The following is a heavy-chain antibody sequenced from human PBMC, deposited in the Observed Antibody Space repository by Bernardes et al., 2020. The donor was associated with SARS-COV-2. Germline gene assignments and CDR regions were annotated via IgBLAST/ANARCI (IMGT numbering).Heavy chain of an antibody. CDR1: GYTFTNYA. Sequence: ASVKVSCKASGYTFTNYAMHWVRQAPGQRLEWMGWINAGNGNTKYSQKFQGRVTITRDTSASTAYMELSSLRSEDTAVYYCARDSSIAAEEFDYWGQGTLVTVSS. CDR2: INAGNGNT. J-gene: IGHJ4*02. D-gene: IGHD6-6*01. CDR3: ARDSSIAAEEFDY. V-gene: IGHV1-3*01.